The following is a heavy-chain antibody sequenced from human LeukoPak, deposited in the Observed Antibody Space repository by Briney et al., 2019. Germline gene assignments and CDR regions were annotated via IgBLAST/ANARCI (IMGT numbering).Heavy chain of an antibody. D-gene: IGHD5-24*01. J-gene: IGHJ5*02. CDR3: ARRGDKVNWFDP. V-gene: IGHV5-51*01. CDR1: GSSFTSYW. Sequence: GASLQISCQGSGSSFTSYWIGWVRPLPGKGLEWMGIIYPGDSDTRYSPSFQGQVTISADKSISTAYLQWSSLKASDTAMYYCARRGDKVNWFDPWGQGTLVTVSS. CDR2: IYPGDSDT.